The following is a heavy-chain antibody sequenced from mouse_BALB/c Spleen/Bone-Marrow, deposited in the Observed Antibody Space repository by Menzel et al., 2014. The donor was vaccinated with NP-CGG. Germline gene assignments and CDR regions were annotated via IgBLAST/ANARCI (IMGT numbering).Heavy chain of an antibody. Sequence: EVKLVESGGGLAKTGGSLQLSCAASGFTFRTYAMSWVRQTPEKRLVWAATISSRGSYTYYPASAKGRFTISRDNAMNTLYLQMSSLRSEDTAMFYCSRLRMITTYFDVWVAGTTVTVSS. D-gene: IGHD2-4*01. CDR3: SRLRMITTYFDV. CDR1: GFTFRTYA. J-gene: IGHJ1*01. V-gene: IGHV5-9-3*01. CDR2: ISSRGSYT.